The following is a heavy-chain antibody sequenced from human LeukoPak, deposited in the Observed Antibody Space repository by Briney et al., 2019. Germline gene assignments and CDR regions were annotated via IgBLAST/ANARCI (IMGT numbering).Heavy chain of an antibody. CDR3: AKDMGGDSYFDY. CDR2: ISYDGSNK. CDR1: GFTFSSYA. J-gene: IGHJ4*02. Sequence: GETLRLSCAASGFTFSSYAMHWVRQAPGKGLEWVAVISYDGSNKYYADSVKGRFTISRDNSKNTLYLQMNSLRAEDTALYYCAKDMGGDSYFDYWGQGTLVTVSS. V-gene: IGHV3-30*04. D-gene: IGHD2-21*01.